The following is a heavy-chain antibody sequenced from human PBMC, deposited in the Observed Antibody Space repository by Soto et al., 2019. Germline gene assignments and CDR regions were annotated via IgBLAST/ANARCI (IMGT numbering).Heavy chain of an antibody. CDR1: GFTFSTYA. Sequence: EVQLLESGGGSVQPGGSLRLSCAASGFTFSTYAMSWVRQAPGKGLEWVSAISTSVGSTYYTDPVKGRFTISRDNSKNTLYLQMNSLRAEDTAVYYCAKGGQSYDYWGQGTLVTVSS. CDR3: AKGGQSYDY. J-gene: IGHJ4*02. D-gene: IGHD3-10*01. V-gene: IGHV3-23*01. CDR2: ISTSVGST.